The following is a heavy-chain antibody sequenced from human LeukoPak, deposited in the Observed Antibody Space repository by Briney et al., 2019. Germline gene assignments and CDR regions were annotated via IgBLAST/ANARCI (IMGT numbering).Heavy chain of an antibody. D-gene: IGHD5-24*01. CDR2: IKQDGSEK. V-gene: IGHV3-7*05. J-gene: IGHJ5*02. CDR1: GFTFSNYW. CDR3: ARASDPWLQPT. Sequence: GGSLRLSCAASGFTFSNYWMIWVRQAPGKGLEWVGNIKQDGSEKRYADSVRGRFSISRDNAQTSLYLQMNSMRAEDTAVYYCARASDPWLQPTWGQGTLVTVSS.